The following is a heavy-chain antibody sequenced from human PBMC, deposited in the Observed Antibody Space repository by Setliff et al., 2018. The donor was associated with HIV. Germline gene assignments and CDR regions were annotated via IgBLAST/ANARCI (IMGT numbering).Heavy chain of an antibody. Sequence: GASLKISCAASGFTFSTDWMQWVRQAPGKGLVWVSRMNGDGNSISYADSVRGRFTMSRDNAKNTLFLQMNSLRAEDTAVYYCGGGSYHSNDYWGQGTLVTVSS. J-gene: IGHJ4*02. CDR1: GFTFSTDW. CDR3: GGGSYHSNDY. D-gene: IGHD3-22*01. V-gene: IGHV3-74*01. CDR2: MNGDGNSI.